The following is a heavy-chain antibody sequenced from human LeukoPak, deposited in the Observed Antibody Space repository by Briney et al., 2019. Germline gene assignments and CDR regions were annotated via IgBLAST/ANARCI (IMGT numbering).Heavy chain of an antibody. CDR3: AREIVAAAGNVDWFDP. CDR2: IYTSGST. V-gene: IGHV4-61*02. J-gene: IGHJ5*02. Sequence: PSETLSLTCTVSGGSISSGSYYWSWIRQPAGKGLEWIGRIYTSGSTNYNPSLESRVTISVDTSKNQFSLKLSSVTAADTAVYYCAREIVAAAGNVDWFDPWGQGTLVTVSS. D-gene: IGHD6-13*01. CDR1: GGSISSGSYY.